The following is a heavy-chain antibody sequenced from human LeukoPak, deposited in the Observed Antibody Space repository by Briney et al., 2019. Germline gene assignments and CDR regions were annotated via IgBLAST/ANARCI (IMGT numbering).Heavy chain of an antibody. J-gene: IGHJ4*02. V-gene: IGHV7-4-1*02. CDR2: INTNTGNP. Sequence: ASVKVSCKASGYTFTSYAMNWVRQAPGQGLEWMGWINTNTGNPTYAQGFTGRFVFSLDTSVSTAYLQISSLKAEDTAVYYCARGTPPLYYYGSGSYIFHFDYWGQGTLVTVSS. CDR3: ARGTPPLYYYGSGSYIFHFDY. CDR1: GYTFTSYA. D-gene: IGHD3-10*01.